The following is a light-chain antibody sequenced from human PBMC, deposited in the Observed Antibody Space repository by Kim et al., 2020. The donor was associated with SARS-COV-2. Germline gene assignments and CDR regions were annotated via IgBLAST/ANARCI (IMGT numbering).Light chain of an antibody. CDR1: QDITNV. CDR3: QHYDNFPYT. V-gene: IGKV1-33*01. Sequence: SGSVGDRVTMTCQGRQDITNVLNWYQQGPGKAPKLLRYEASILESGVPSRFSGSGYGTHFILTINDLQPEDIATYYCQHYDNFPYTFGPGTKLEI. CDR2: EAS. J-gene: IGKJ2*01.